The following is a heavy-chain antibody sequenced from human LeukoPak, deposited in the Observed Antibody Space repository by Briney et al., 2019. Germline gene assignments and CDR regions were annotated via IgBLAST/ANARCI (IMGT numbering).Heavy chain of an antibody. Sequence: GASVKVSCKASGYTFTGYYIHWVRQAPGQGLEWMGWINPDSGDTYYAQKFQGRVTMTRDTSITTAYMGLSRLRFDDTAIYYCARRSRSSSLGDCFDPWGQGTLVTVSS. CDR3: ARRSRSSSLGDCFDP. CDR1: GYTFTGYY. J-gene: IGHJ5*02. V-gene: IGHV1-2*02. CDR2: INPDSGDT. D-gene: IGHD6-13*01.